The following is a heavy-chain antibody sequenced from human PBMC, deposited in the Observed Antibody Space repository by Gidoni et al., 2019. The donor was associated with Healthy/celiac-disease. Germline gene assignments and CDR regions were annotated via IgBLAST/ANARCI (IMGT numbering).Heavy chain of an antibody. V-gene: IGHV3-21*01. CDR2: ISSSSSYI. Sequence: EVQLLESGGGLVKPGWSLSLSFAASGFPFSSYSMNWVRQAPGKGLEWGSSISSSSSYIYYADSVKGRFTISRDNAKNSLYLQMNSLRAEDTAVYYCARRGWSHDAFDIWGQGTMVTVSS. J-gene: IGHJ3*02. D-gene: IGHD6-19*01. CDR3: ARRGWSHDAFDI. CDR1: GFPFSSYS.